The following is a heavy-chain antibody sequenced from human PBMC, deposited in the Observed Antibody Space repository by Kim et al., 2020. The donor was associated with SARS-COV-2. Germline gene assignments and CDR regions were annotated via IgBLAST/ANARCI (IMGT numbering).Heavy chain of an antibody. CDR1: GFTFSSYA. CDR3: AKDKTPYSSGWYGQNYYGMDV. V-gene: IGHV3-23*01. J-gene: IGHJ6*02. CDR2: ISGSGGST. Sequence: GGSLRLSCAASGFTFSSYAMSWVRQAPGKGLEWVSAISGSGGSTYYADSVKGRFTISRDNSKNTLYLQMNSLRAEDTAVYYCAKDKTPYSSGWYGQNYYGMDVWGQGTTVTVSS. D-gene: IGHD6-19*01.